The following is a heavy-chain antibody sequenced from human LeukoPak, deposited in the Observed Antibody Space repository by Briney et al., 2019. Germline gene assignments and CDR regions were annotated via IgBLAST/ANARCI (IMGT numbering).Heavy chain of an antibody. J-gene: IGHJ4*02. D-gene: IGHD6-19*01. CDR1: GFTFSRYW. CDR2: IRQDGSDK. Sequence: GGSLRLSCTASGFTFSRYWMTWVRQGPGKGLEWVANIRQDGSDKYYVDSVKGRFTISRDNAKNSLYLQMNSLRAEDTGVYYCARVGSSGWHYFDYWGQGTLVTVSS. CDR3: ARVGSSGWHYFDY. V-gene: IGHV3-7*02.